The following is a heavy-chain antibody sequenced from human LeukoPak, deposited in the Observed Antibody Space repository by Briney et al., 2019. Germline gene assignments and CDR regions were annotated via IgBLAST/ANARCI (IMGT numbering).Heavy chain of an antibody. J-gene: IGHJ3*01. CDR3: ARIQVDTAMTHDAFDL. CDR2: ISYDGGNK. V-gene: IGHV3-30*04. CDR1: GFTFRSYA. D-gene: IGHD5-18*01. Sequence: GGSLRPSCAASGFTFRSYAMHWVRQAPGKGLEWVAVISYDGGNKYYADSVKGRFTISRDNSKNTLYLQMNSLRPEDTAVYYCARIQVDTAMTHDAFDLWGQGTMVTVSS.